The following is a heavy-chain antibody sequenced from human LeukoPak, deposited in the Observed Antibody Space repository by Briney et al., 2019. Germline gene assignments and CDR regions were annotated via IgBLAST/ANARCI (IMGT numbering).Heavy chain of an antibody. CDR2: INPNSGGT. D-gene: IGHD3-22*01. Sequence: ASVKVSCKASGYTFTGYYMYWVRQAPGQGLEWMGWINPNSGGTNYAQKFQGRVTMTRDTSISTAYMELSRLRSDDTAVYYCASRDSSGYYYSYWGQGTLVTVSS. V-gene: IGHV1-2*02. J-gene: IGHJ4*02. CDR1: GYTFTGYY. CDR3: ASRDSSGYYYSY.